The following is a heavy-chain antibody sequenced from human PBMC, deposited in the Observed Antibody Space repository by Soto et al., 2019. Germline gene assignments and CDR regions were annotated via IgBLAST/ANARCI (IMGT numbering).Heavy chain of an antibody. V-gene: IGHV1-69*13. CDR2: IIPIFGTA. CDR3: ASRGYCSGGSCYQPLTDYYYGMDV. D-gene: IGHD2-15*01. CDR1: GGTFSSYA. Sequence: VKVSCKASGGTFSSYAISWVRQAPGQGLEWMGGIIPIFGTANYAQKFQGRVTITADESTSTAYMELSSLRSEDTAVYYCASRGYCSGGSCYQPLTDYYYGMDVWGQGTTVTVSS. J-gene: IGHJ6*02.